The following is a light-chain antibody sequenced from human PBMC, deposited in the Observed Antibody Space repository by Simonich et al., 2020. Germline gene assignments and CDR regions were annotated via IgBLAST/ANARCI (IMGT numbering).Light chain of an antibody. Sequence: EIVMTQSPATLSVSPGARATLSCRASQSVSSNLAWYHQKPGQAPRLLISGASTRATGIPARFSGSGSGTEFTLTISSMQSEDFAVYYCQQYNNWPPWTFGQGTKVEIK. J-gene: IGKJ1*01. CDR3: QQYNNWPPWT. V-gene: IGKV3-15*01. CDR2: GAS. CDR1: QSVSSN.